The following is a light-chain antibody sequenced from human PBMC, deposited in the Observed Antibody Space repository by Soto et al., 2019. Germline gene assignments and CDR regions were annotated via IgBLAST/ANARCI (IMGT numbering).Light chain of an antibody. CDR3: QQLNSYPIT. CDR2: AAS. CDR1: QGISSY. Sequence: IQLTQSPSSLSASVGDRVTITCRASQGISSYLAWYQQKPGKAPKLLIYAASTLQGGVPSRFSGSGSGTDFTLTINSLQPEDLATYYCQQLNSYPITFGQGTRLEN. J-gene: IGKJ5*01. V-gene: IGKV1-9*01.